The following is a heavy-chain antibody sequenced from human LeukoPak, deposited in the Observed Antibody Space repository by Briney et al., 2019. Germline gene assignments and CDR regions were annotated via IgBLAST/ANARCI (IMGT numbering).Heavy chain of an antibody. CDR1: GGSISSYY. CDR2: IYTSGST. V-gene: IGHV4-4*07. D-gene: IGHD5-24*01. J-gene: IGHJ4*02. Sequence: SETLSLTCTVSGGSISSYYWSWIRQPAGKGLEWIGRIYTSGSTNYNPSLKSRVTMSVGTSKNQFSLKLSSVTAADTAVYYCARGGAERDGYNSDFDYWGQGTLVTVSS. CDR3: ARGGAERDGYNSDFDY.